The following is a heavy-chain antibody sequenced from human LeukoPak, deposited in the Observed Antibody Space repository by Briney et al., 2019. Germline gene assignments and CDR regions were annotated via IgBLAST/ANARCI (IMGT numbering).Heavy chain of an antibody. CDR2: INPNSGGT. V-gene: IGHV1-2*02. CDR1: GYTFTDYY. CDR3: ARRAMVLGCSGGSCYSDWFDP. J-gene: IGHJ5*02. D-gene: IGHD2-15*01. Sequence: APVKVSCKASGYTFTDYYINWVRQAPGQGLEWMGWINPNSGGTNYAQKFQGRVTMTRDTSISTAYMELSRLRSDDTAVYYCARRAMVLGCSGGSCYSDWFDPWGQGTLVTVSS.